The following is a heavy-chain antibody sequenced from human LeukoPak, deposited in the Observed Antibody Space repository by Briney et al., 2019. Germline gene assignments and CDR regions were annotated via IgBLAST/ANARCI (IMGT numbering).Heavy chain of an antibody. CDR2: ISTTGSTI. D-gene: IGHD5-12*01. CDR3: ARVGYSWNAFDI. CDR1: GFTFGDYY. J-gene: IGHJ3*02. Sequence: GGSLRLSCAASGFTFGDYYMTWIRQAPGKGLEWVSYISTTGSTIYYADSVKGRFTISRDNAKNSLYLQMNSLRAEDTAVYYCARVGYSWNAFDIWGQGTMVTVSS. V-gene: IGHV3-11*04.